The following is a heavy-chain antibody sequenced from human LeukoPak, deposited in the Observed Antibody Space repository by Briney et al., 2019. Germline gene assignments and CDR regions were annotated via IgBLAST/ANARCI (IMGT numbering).Heavy chain of an antibody. CDR2: IYYSGST. CDR3: ARIPVIVGATDYYYYYGMDV. CDR1: GGSISSYY. V-gene: IGHV4-59*01. Sequence: SETLSLTCTVSGGSISSYYWSWIRQPPGKGLEGIGYIYYSGSTNYNPSLKSRVTISVDTSKNQFSLKLSSVTAADTAVYYCARIPVIVGATDYYYYYGMDVWGQGTTVTVSS. J-gene: IGHJ6*02. D-gene: IGHD1-26*01.